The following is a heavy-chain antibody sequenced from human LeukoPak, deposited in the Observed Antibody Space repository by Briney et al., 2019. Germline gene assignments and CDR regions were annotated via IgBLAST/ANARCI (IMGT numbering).Heavy chain of an antibody. CDR3: ARDSYYYDSSGYRGGSFDY. CDR2: IYHSGST. J-gene: IGHJ4*02. CDR1: GGSISSGGYS. Sequence: PSETLSLTCAVSGGSISSGGYSWSWIRQPPGKGLEWIGYIYHSGSTYYNPSLKSRVTISVDRSKNQFSLKLSSVTAADTAVYYCARDSYYYDSSGYRGGSFDYWGQGTLVTVSS. D-gene: IGHD3-22*01. V-gene: IGHV4-30-2*01.